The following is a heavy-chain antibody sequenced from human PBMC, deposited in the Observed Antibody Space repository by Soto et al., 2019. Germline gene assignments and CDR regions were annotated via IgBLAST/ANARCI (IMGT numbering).Heavy chain of an antibody. D-gene: IGHD3-3*01. V-gene: IGHV3-48*02. Sequence: GGSLRLSCAASGFTFSSYSMNWVRQAPGKGLEWVSYISSSSSTIYYADSVKGRFTISRDNAKNSLYLQMNSLRDEDTAVYYCASLRFLEWLPPPDYFDYWGQGTLVTVSS. CDR2: ISSSSSTI. CDR1: GFTFSSYS. J-gene: IGHJ4*02. CDR3: ASLRFLEWLPPPDYFDY.